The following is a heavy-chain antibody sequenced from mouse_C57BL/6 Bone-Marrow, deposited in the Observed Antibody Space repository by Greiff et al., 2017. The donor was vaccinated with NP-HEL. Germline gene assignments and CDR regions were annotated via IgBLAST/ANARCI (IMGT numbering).Heavy chain of an antibody. Sequence: EVKLVESGGGLVQPGGSLSLSCAASGFTFTDYYMSWVRQPPGKALEWLGFIRNKANGYTTEYSASVKGRFTISRDNSQSILYLQMNALRAEDSATYYCARGMVTTVDYWGQGTTLTVSS. J-gene: IGHJ2*01. CDR2: IRNKANGYTT. CDR1: GFTFTDYY. D-gene: IGHD2-2*01. V-gene: IGHV7-3*01. CDR3: ARGMVTTVDY.